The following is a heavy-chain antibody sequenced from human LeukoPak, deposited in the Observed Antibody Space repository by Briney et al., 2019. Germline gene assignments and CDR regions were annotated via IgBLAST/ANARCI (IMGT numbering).Heavy chain of an antibody. J-gene: IGHJ4*02. CDR2: IYSGGST. Sequence: PGGSLRLSCAASGFTVSSNYMSWVRQAPGKGLEWVSVIYSGGSTYYADSVKGRFTISRDNSKNTLYLQMNSLRAEDTAVYYCARDSLSGWFDYWGQGTLVTVSS. CDR3: ARDSLSGWFDY. D-gene: IGHD6-19*01. V-gene: IGHV3-66*01. CDR1: GFTVSSNY.